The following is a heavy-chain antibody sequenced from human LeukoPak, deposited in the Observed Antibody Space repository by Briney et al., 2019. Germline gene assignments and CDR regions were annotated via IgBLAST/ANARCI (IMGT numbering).Heavy chain of an antibody. J-gene: IGHJ4*02. CDR2: IYSGGTT. CDR3: ASKVTTGY. CDR1: GLTVNSNY. V-gene: IGHV3-66*01. D-gene: IGHD1-14*01. Sequence: PGGFLRLSCVVSGLTVNSNYMSWVRQAPGKGLEWVSVIYSGGTTNYADSVKGRFIVYRDNSKNTLYLQMNSLRAEDTAVYYCASKVTTGYWGQGTLVTVSS.